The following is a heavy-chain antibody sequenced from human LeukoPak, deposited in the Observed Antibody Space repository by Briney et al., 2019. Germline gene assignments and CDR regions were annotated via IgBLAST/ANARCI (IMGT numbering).Heavy chain of an antibody. CDR3: ARDGTQLDY. CDR1: GGSISSYY. Sequence: SETLSLTCTVSGGSISSYYWSWIRQPPGKGLEWIGYIYYSGSTNYNPSLKSQVTISVDTSKTQFSLKLSSVTAADTAVYYCARDGTQLDYWGQGTLVTVSS. J-gene: IGHJ4*02. D-gene: IGHD1-26*01. V-gene: IGHV4-59*01. CDR2: IYYSGST.